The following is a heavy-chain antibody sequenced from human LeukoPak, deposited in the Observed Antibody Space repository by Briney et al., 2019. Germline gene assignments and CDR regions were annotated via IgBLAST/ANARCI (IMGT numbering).Heavy chain of an antibody. CDR1: GFTFSSSS. CDR3: ARADDYYDSSGYYFKVNRPIDY. D-gene: IGHD3-22*01. Sequence: GGSLRLSCAASGFTFSSSSVHWVRQTPGKGLLWVSRISPDGSGTTYADSVKGRFTISRDNSKNTLYLQMNSLRAEDTAVYYCARADDYYDSSGYYFKVNRPIDYWGQGTLVTVSS. V-gene: IGHV3-74*01. J-gene: IGHJ4*02. CDR2: ISPDGSGT.